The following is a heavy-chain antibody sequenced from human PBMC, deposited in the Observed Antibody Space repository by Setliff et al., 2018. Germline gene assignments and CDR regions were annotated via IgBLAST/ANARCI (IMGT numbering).Heavy chain of an antibody. CDR1: GDSMTGNH. CDR3: ARADSSGQKRHWFDP. V-gene: IGHV4-59*01. J-gene: IGHJ5*02. Sequence: ETLSLTCTVSGDSMTGNHWSWIRQSPGKGLEWIGYITHSGSTKYNPSLKSRVTISVDTSKNQFSLKLSSVTAADTAVYYCARADSSGQKRHWFDPWGQGTLVTVSS. D-gene: IGHD3-22*01. CDR2: ITHSGST.